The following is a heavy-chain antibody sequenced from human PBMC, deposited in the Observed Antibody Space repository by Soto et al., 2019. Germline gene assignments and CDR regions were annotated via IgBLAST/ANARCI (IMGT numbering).Heavy chain of an antibody. V-gene: IGHV4-34*01. CDR2: INHSGST. CDR3: ARANPRLRFLEWPPTTNWFDP. Sequence: ETLSLTCAVYGGSFSGYYWSWIRQPPGKGLEWIGEINHSGSTNYNPSLKSRVTISVDTSKNQFSLKLSSVTAADTAVYYCARANPRLRFLEWPPTTNWFDPWGQGTLVTVSS. D-gene: IGHD3-3*01. J-gene: IGHJ5*02. CDR1: GGSFSGYY.